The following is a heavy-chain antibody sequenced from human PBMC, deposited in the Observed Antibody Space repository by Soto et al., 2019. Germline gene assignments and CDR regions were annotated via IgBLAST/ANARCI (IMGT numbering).Heavy chain of an antibody. CDR3: ARAYYDFWSGYYSEGGGFDY. CDR1: GGSISSGDYY. D-gene: IGHD3-3*01. CDR2: IYYSGST. J-gene: IGHJ4*02. V-gene: IGHV4-30-4*01. Sequence: LSLTCTVSGGSISSGDYYWSWIRQPPGKGLEWIGYIYYSGSTYYNPSLKSRVTISVDTSKNQFSLKLSSVTAADTAVYYCARAYYDFWSGYYSEGGGFDYWGQGTLVTVSS.